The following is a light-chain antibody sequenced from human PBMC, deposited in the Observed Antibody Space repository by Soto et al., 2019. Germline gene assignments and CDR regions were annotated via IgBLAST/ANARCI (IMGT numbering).Light chain of an antibody. CDR1: TSNVGSNV. Sequence: QAVVTQAPSASGSPGQRVTISCSGTTSNVGSNVVNLYQQFPGTAPKLLIYSDDLRPSWVPDRFSGSKSGTSASLAINGLQSEDEADYYCASWDDILYGQVFGGGTKLTVL. CDR2: SDD. V-gene: IGLV1-44*01. J-gene: IGLJ3*02. CDR3: ASWDDILYGQV.